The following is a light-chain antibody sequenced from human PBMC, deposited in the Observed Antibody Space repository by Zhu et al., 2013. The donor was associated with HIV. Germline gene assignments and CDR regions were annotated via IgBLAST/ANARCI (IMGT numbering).Light chain of an antibody. CDR1: QSLLNSNGHNC. CDR2: LGS. CDR3: MQALQSPLS. V-gene: IGKV2-28*01. Sequence: DVVMTQSPLSLPVTLGQPASISCRSSQSLLNSNGHNCLDWYVHKPGQSPQLLIHLGSTRASGVSDRFSATGSGRNFVLKINRVEAEDVGVYYCMQALQSPLSFGGGTRVEIK. J-gene: IGKJ4*01.